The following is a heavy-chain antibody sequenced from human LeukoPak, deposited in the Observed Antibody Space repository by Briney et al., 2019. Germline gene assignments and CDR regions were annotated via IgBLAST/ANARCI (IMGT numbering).Heavy chain of an antibody. J-gene: IGHJ4*02. CDR2: INPNSGGT. CDR1: GYTFTGYY. V-gene: IGHV1-2*02. Sequence: ASVKVSCKASGYTFTGYYMHWVRQAPGQGLEWMGWINPNSGGTNYAQKLQGRVTMTRDTSISTAYMELSRLRSDDTAVYYCASPLYCSSTSCYAHVYWGQGTLVTVSS. D-gene: IGHD2-2*01. CDR3: ASPLYCSSTSCYAHVY.